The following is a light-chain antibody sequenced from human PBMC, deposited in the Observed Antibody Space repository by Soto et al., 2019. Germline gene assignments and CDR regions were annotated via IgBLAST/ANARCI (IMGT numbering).Light chain of an antibody. CDR3: QHYNSFSLT. Sequence: CRASQSISNWLAWYQQKPXKXXXRXXYDASTLEGGVPSRFRGSGSGTEFTLNINNLQTDDFATYYCQHYNSFSLTFGPGTKV. J-gene: IGKJ1*01. CDR1: QSISNW. V-gene: IGKV1-5*01. CDR2: DAS.